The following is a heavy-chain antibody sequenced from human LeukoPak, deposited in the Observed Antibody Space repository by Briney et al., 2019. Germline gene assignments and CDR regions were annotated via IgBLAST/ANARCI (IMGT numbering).Heavy chain of an antibody. V-gene: IGHV3-23*01. CDR2: ITYSGCST. Sequence: GGTLRLSCAASGFSFSSNGMTWVRQAPGKGLEWVLSITYSGCSTYYADSVKGRFTISRDNSKNRLYLQMNSLKAYDTALYYCSKDRAYSSSWYGCSTPWGQGTLVTVSS. D-gene: IGHD6-13*01. CDR1: GFSFSSNG. J-gene: IGHJ5*02. CDR3: SKDRAYSSSWYGCSTP.